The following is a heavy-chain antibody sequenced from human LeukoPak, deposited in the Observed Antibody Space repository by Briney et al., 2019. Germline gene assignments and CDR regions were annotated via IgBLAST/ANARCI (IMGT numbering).Heavy chain of an antibody. J-gene: IGHJ1*01. Sequence: KPSETLSLTCAVYGGSFSGYYWSWIRQPPGKGLEWIGEINHSGSTNYNPSLKSRVTISVDTSKNQFSLKLSSVTAADTAVYYCATASGIAAAGSPLQHWGQGTLVTVSS. D-gene: IGHD6-13*01. CDR3: ATASGIAAAGSPLQH. CDR1: GGSFSGYY. CDR2: INHSGST. V-gene: IGHV4-34*01.